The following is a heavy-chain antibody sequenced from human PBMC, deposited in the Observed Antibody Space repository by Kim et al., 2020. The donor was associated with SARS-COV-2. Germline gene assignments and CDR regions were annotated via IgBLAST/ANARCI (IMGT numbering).Heavy chain of an antibody. J-gene: IGHJ6*02. V-gene: IGHV3-43*01. D-gene: IGHD1-26*01. Sequence: RFTISRDNSKNSLYLQMNSLRTEDTALYYCAKDRGVLGSYFYYYYGMDVWGQGTTVTVSS. CDR3: AKDRGVLGSYFYYYYGMDV.